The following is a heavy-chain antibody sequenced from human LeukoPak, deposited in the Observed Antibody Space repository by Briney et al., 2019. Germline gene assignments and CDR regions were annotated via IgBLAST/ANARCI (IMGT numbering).Heavy chain of an antibody. D-gene: IGHD1-1*01. CDR2: IWYDGSKR. J-gene: IGHJ3*02. V-gene: IGHV3-33*01. Sequence: QPGGSLRLSCAASGFTFSSHGTHWVRQAPGKGLEWVAIIWYDGSKRYYADSVKGRFTISRDDSKSTVYLQMNSLRAEDTAVYYCARVRGTAFDIWGQGTMVTVAS. CDR3: ARVRGTAFDI. CDR1: GFTFSSHG.